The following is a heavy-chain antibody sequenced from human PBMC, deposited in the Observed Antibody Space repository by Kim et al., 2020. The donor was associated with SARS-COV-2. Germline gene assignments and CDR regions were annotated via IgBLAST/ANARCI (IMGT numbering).Heavy chain of an antibody. V-gene: IGHV5-10-1*01. D-gene: IGHD6-6*01. J-gene: IGHJ6*02. CDR3: ARREIPSSSYYGMDV. Sequence: PSFHGHVTISADKSISTAYLQWSSLKASDTAMYYCARREIPSSSYYGMDVWGQGTTVTVSS.